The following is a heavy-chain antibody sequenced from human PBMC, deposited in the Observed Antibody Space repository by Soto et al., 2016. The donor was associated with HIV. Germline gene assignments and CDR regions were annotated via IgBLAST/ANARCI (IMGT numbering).Heavy chain of an antibody. J-gene: IGHJ4*02. CDR3: AKALIVVVPIDY. Sequence: EVQLLESGGGLGTAWGGPVRLSCAASGFTFSSYAMSWVRQAPGKGLEWVSAISGSGGSTYYADSVKGRFTISRDNSKNTLYLQMNSLRAEDTAVYYCAKALIVVVPIDYWGQGTLVTVSS. CDR1: GFTFSSYA. CDR2: ISGSGGST. D-gene: IGHD3-22*01. V-gene: IGHV3-23*01.